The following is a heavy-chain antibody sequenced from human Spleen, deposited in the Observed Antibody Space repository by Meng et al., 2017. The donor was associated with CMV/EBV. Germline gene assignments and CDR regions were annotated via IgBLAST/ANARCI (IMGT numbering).Heavy chain of an antibody. CDR3: ASYRFLDAFDI. D-gene: IGHD2/OR15-2a*01. CDR1: GGSISSYY. CDR2: IYYSGST. J-gene: IGHJ3*02. V-gene: IGHV4-59*01. Sequence: GSLRLSCTVSGGSISSYYWSWIRQPPGKGLEWIGYIYYSGSTNYNPSLKSRVTISVDTSKNQFSLKLSSVTAADTAVYYCASYRFLDAFDIWGQGTMVNVSS.